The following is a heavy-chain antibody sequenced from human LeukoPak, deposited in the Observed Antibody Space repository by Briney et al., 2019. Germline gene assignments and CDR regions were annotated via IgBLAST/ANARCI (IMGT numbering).Heavy chain of an antibody. CDR2: ISSSGSTI. CDR1: GFTFSSYE. V-gene: IGHV3-48*03. Sequence: GGSLRLSCAASGFTFSSYEMNWVRQAPGKGLEWVSYISSSGSTIYYADSVKGRFTISRDNAKNSLYLRMNSLRAEDTAVYYCARGYGSGSYYSPPFDYWGQGTLVTVSS. J-gene: IGHJ4*02. D-gene: IGHD3-10*01. CDR3: ARGYGSGSYYSPPFDY.